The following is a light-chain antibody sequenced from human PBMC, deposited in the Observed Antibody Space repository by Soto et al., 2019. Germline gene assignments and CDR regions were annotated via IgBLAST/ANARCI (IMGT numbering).Light chain of an antibody. Sequence: QSALTQPASVSGSPGQSITISCTGTSSDVGGYNYVSWYQQHPGKAPKLMIYEVSNRPSGVSNRFAGSKSGNTASLTISGLPAEDWADYYCSSYTSSSTLVVFGGGTKLHVL. CDR2: EVS. CDR3: SSYTSSSTLVV. V-gene: IGLV2-14*01. CDR1: SSDVGGYNY. J-gene: IGLJ2*01.